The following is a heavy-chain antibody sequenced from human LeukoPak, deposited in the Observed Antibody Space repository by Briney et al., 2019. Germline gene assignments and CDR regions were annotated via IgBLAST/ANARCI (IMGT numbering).Heavy chain of an antibody. V-gene: IGHV3-30*02. D-gene: IGHD3-10*01. CDR1: RFTFSSYA. CDR2: IRYDGSNK. J-gene: IGHJ2*01. CDR3: AKETHYYGSRSSYWYFDL. Sequence: GGSLRLSCAASRFTFSSYAMSWVRQAPGKGLEWVAFIRYDGSNKYYADSVKGRFTISRDNSKNTLYLQMNSLRAEDTAVYYCAKETHYYGSRSSYWYFDLWGRGTLVTVSS.